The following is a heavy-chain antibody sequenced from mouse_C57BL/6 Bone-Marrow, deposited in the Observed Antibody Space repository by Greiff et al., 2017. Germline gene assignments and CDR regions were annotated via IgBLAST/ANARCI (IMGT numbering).Heavy chain of an antibody. CDR2: IDPENGDT. CDR3: TTCSYDYPFAY. J-gene: IGHJ3*01. V-gene: IGHV14-4*01. D-gene: IGHD2-4*01. CDR1: GFNIKDDY. Sequence: VQLQQSGAELVRPGASVTLSCTASGFNIKDDYMHWVKQRPEQGLEWIGWIDPENGDTEYASKFQGKATITAATSSNTAYLQLSSLTSEDTAVYYCTTCSYDYPFAYWGQGTLVTVSA.